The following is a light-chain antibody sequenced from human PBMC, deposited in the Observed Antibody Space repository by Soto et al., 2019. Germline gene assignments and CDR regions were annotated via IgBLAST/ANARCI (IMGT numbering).Light chain of an antibody. J-gene: IGLJ3*02. CDR2: DVS. Sequence: QSVLTQPASVSGSPGQSITISCTGTSSDIGGYNYVSWYQQHPGKAPKLIIYDVSHRPSGVSNRFSGSKSGNTASLTISGLQAEDEADYSCSSYTSSSTWVFGGGTKLTVL. CDR3: SSYTSSSTWV. V-gene: IGLV2-14*01. CDR1: SSDIGGYNY.